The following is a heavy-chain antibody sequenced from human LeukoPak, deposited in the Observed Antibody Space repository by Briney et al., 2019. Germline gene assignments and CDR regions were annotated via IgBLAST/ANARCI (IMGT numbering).Heavy chain of an antibody. D-gene: IGHD6-19*01. V-gene: IGHV4-59*01. J-gene: IGHJ3*02. CDR2: IYYSGST. CDR3: ARGMRQWLTHAFDI. Sequence: PETLSLTCTVSGGSISSYYWSWIRQPPGKGLEWIGYIYYSGSTNYNPSLKSRVTISVDTSKNQFSLKLSSVTAADTAVYYCARGMRQWLTHAFDIWGQGTMVTVSS. CDR1: GGSISSYY.